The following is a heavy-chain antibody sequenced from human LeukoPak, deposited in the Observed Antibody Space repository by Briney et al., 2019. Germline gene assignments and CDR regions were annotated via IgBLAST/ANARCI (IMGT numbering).Heavy chain of an antibody. CDR3: ARLAVAGSGHAFDI. J-gene: IGHJ3*02. Sequence: PSETLSLTCAVHGGSFSGYYWAWIRQTPEKGLEWIGEMNPSGSTNYNPSLKSRVSISVDTSKNQVSLKLSSATAADTAVYYCARLAVAGSGHAFDIWGQGTMVTVSS. V-gene: IGHV4-34*01. CDR2: MNPSGST. CDR1: GGSFSGYY. D-gene: IGHD6-19*01.